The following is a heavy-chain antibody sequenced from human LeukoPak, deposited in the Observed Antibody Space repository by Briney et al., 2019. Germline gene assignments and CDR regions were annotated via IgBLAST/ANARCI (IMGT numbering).Heavy chain of an antibody. Sequence: PGGSLRLSCAGSAFTFINYAMSWVRQAPGKGLEWVSTISGSGTTTYYADSVKGRFTISRDTSKNTMYMQMNSLRAEDTAVYYCASMGASIYGSYYFEYWGQGALVTVSS. CDR3: ASMGASIYGSYYFEY. J-gene: IGHJ4*02. CDR2: ISGSGTTT. D-gene: IGHD3-10*01. CDR1: AFTFINYA. V-gene: IGHV3-23*01.